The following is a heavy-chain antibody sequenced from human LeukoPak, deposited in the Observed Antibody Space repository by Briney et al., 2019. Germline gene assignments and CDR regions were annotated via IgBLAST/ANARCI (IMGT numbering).Heavy chain of an antibody. Sequence: GGAVKVSFKASGYTFTDYFMHWVRQAPGQGPEWMGRHNPNRGGSNNQQKFHGRVTIPRDTSIHTAYLELSKLRYDGTAGYYCARASSGCYSLYYWGQGTLVTVSS. CDR3: ARASSGCYSLYY. J-gene: IGHJ4*02. CDR2: HNPNRGGS. D-gene: IGHD6-19*01. CDR1: GYTFTDYF. V-gene: IGHV1-2*06.